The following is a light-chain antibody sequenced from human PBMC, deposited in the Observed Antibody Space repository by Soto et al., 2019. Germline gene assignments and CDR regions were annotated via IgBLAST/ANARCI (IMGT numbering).Light chain of an antibody. CDR2: GGS. V-gene: IGKV3-20*01. J-gene: IGKJ2*01. CDR3: QQYDWSPMYT. CDR1: QSVRSSY. Sequence: VLTQSPGTLSLSPGERATLSCRASQSVRSSYLAWYQQKPGQAPRLLIYGGSNRATGIPGRFSGSGSGTDFTLTISRLEPEDSAVYFCQQYDWSPMYTFGQGTKLEIK.